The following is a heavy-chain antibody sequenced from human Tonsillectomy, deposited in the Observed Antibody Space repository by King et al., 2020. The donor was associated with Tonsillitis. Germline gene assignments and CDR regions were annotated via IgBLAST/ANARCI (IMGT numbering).Heavy chain of an antibody. CDR1: GGSISSGGYS. J-gene: IGHJ4*02. Sequence: LQLQESGSGLVKPSQTLSLTCAVSGGSISSGGYSWSWIRQPQGEGLEWIGYIYHSGSTYYNPSLKSRVTISVDRSKNKFSLKLSSVTAADTAVYYCARVNYDILTCLSGIDYWGQGTLVTVSS. V-gene: IGHV4-30-2*01. CDR3: ARVNYDILTCLSGIDY. D-gene: IGHD3-9*01. CDR2: IYHSGST.